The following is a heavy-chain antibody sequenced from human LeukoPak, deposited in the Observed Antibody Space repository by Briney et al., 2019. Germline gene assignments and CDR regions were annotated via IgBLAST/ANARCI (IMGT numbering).Heavy chain of an antibody. Sequence: GASVKVSCKASGYTFTSYDINWVRQATGQGLEWMGWMNPNSGNTGYAQKFQGRVTMTRNTSISTAYMELSSLRSEDTAVYYCATRVVGYCSGGSGPDDAFDIWGQGTMVTVSS. CDR1: GYTFTSYD. J-gene: IGHJ3*02. V-gene: IGHV1-8*01. CDR3: ATRVVGYCSGGSGPDDAFDI. D-gene: IGHD2-15*01. CDR2: MNPNSGNT.